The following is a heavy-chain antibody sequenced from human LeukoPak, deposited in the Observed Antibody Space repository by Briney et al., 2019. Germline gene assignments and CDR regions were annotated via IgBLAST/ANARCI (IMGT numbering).Heavy chain of an antibody. CDR3: AKVSLIQLLYYFDY. V-gene: IGHV3-23*01. CDR1: GFTFSSYA. J-gene: IGHJ4*02. D-gene: IGHD5-18*01. Sequence: GGSLRLSCAASGFTFSSYAMSWVRQAPGKGLEWVSAISGSGGSTYYADSVKGRFTISRDNSKDTLYLQMNSLRAEDTAVYYCAKVSLIQLLYYFDYWGQGTLVTVSS. CDR2: ISGSGGST.